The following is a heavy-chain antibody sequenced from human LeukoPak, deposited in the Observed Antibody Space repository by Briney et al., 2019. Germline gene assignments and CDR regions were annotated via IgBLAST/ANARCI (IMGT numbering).Heavy chain of an antibody. CDR2: IYYSGST. J-gene: IGHJ4*02. CDR1: GGSVSSGSYY. D-gene: IGHD3-22*01. V-gene: IGHV4-61*01. CDR3: ARVPTYYYDSSGYYYFDY. Sequence: PSETLSLTCTVSGGSVSSGSYYWSWIRQPPGKGLEWIGYIYYSGSTNYNPSLKSRVTISVDTSKNQFSLKLSSVTAADTAVYYCARVPTYYYDSSGYYYFDYWGQGTLATVSS.